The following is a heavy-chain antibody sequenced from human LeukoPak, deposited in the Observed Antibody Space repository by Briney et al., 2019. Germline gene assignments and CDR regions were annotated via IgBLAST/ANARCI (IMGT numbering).Heavy chain of an antibody. CDR1: GFTFSSYA. V-gene: IGHV3-30*02. Sequence: GGSLRLSCAASGFTFSSYAMHWVRQAPGKGLEWVAFIRYDGSNKYYADSVKGRFTISRDNSKNTLYLQMNSLRAEDTAVYYCAKKKPGIAAAGYFDYWGQGTLVTVSS. CDR3: AKKKPGIAAAGYFDY. J-gene: IGHJ4*02. D-gene: IGHD6-13*01. CDR2: IRYDGSNK.